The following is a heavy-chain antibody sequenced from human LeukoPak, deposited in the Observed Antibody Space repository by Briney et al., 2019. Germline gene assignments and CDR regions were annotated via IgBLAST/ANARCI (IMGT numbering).Heavy chain of an antibody. J-gene: IGHJ6*03. CDR1: GFTFRRYG. Sequence: TGGSLRLSCAASGFTFRRYGMSWVRQAPGKGLEWVSYISSSSSYIYYADSVKGRFTISRDNAKNSLYLQMNSLRAEDTAVYYCARGNLTYYDFWSGYSSGYYYYMDVWGKGTTVTVSS. CDR3: ARGNLTYYDFWSGYSSGYYYYMDV. V-gene: IGHV3-21*05. CDR2: ISSSSSYI. D-gene: IGHD3-3*01.